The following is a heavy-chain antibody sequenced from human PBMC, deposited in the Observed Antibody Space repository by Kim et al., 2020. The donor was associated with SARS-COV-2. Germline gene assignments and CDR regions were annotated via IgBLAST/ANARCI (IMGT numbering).Heavy chain of an antibody. D-gene: IGHD3-16*01. CDR3: AKWGRGIRSWFDP. J-gene: IGHJ5*02. Sequence: YADSVKGRFTISRDNSKNTLYLQMNSLRAEDTAVYYCAKWGRGIRSWFDPWGQGTLVTVSS. V-gene: IGHV3-23*01.